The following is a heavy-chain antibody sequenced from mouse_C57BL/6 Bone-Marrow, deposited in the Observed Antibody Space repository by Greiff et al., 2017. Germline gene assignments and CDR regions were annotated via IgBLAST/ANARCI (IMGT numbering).Heavy chain of an antibody. V-gene: IGHV1-81*01. CDR1: GYTFTSYG. Sequence: QVQLQQPGAELARPGASVKLSCKASGYTFTSYGISWVKQRTGQGLEWIGELYPRSGNTYYNEQFKGTATLTADKSSSTAYMELRSLTSENSAVYYCARYYNYVNYAMDYWGQGTSVTVSS. D-gene: IGHD1-1*01. J-gene: IGHJ4*01. CDR3: ARYYNYVNYAMDY. CDR2: LYPRSGNT.